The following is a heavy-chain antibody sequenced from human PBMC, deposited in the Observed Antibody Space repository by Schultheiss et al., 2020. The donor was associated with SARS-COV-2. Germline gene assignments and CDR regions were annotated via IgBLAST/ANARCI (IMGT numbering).Heavy chain of an antibody. CDR2: TYYRSKWYN. J-gene: IGHJ5*02. CDR3: ARVSSGWWLEFDTWFDP. V-gene: IGHV6-1*01. CDR1: GDSVSSNSAA. D-gene: IGHD2-15*01. Sequence: LRLSCAISGDSVSSNSAAWNWIRQSPSRGLECLGRTYYRSKWYNDYAVTVKSRITINPDTSKNQFSLQLNSVTPEDTAVYYCARVSSGWWLEFDTWFDPWGQGTLVTVSS.